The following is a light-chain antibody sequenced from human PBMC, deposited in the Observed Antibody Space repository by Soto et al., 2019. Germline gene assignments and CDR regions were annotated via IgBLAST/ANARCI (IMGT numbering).Light chain of an antibody. J-gene: IGKJ4*01. Sequence: IQLTQSPSSLSASVGDIVTITCRAGQDICSALAWYQQRPGKAPKLLLYDASNLEAGVPSRFSGSGSGTDFTLTITSLRPEDFATYYCQQFNGFPLTFGGGTKVQIK. V-gene: IGKV1-13*02. CDR2: DAS. CDR3: QQFNGFPLT. CDR1: QDICSA.